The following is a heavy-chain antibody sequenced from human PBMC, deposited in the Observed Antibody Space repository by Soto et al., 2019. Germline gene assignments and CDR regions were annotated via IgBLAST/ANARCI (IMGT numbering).Heavy chain of an antibody. Sequence: VGSLRLSCAASGFTFSSYGMHWVRQAPGKGLEWVAVIWYDGSNKYYADSVKGRFTISRDNSKNTLYLQMNSLRAEDTAVYYCARAGTNEELLSAFDIWGQGTMVTVSS. J-gene: IGHJ3*02. CDR2: IWYDGSNK. D-gene: IGHD1-7*01. V-gene: IGHV3-33*01. CDR1: GFTFSSYG. CDR3: ARAGTNEELLSAFDI.